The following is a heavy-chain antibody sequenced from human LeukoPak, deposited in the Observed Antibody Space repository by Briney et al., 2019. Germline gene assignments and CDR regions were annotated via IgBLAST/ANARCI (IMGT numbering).Heavy chain of an antibody. CDR3: ANSYDSSLD. J-gene: IGHJ4*02. V-gene: IGHV4-38-2*02. D-gene: IGHD3-22*01. CDR1: GYSISSGYY. CDR2: IYHSGST. Sequence: PSETLSLTCTVSGYSISSGYYWGWIRQPPGKGLEWIGSIYHSGSTYYNPSLKSRVTISVDTSKNQFSLELSSVTAADTAVYYCANSYDSSLDWGQGPLVTVSS.